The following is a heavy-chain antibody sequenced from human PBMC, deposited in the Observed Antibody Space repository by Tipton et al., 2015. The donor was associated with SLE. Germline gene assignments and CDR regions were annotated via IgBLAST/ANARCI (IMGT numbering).Heavy chain of an antibody. J-gene: IGHJ2*01. CDR2: IYSGGTT. CDR1: GFTFISDA. D-gene: IGHD1-26*01. V-gene: IGHV3-23*03. CDR3: ARVVGEKYLGYCDL. Sequence: SLRLSCAASGFTFISDAMSWVRQAPGKGLEWVSVIYSGGTTNYADSVKGRFTISRDNSKNTVYLQMNSLRVDDTAVYYCARVVGEKYLGYCDLWGRGTLVSVSS.